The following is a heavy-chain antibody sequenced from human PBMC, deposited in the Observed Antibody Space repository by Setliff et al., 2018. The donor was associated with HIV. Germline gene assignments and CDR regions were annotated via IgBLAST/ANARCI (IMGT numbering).Heavy chain of an antibody. CDR3: ARGALLAVFDFDH. D-gene: IGHD3-10*01. CDR1: GYTFTSDD. V-gene: IGHV1-18*01. Sequence: ASVKVSCKASGYTFTSDDINWVRQATGQGLEWMGWISPYNGDTRFAQSLQGRVTLTTDTSTSTAYMDLRSLRSDDTAVYFCARGALLAVFDFDHWGQGTPVTVSS. CDR2: ISPYNGDT. J-gene: IGHJ4*02.